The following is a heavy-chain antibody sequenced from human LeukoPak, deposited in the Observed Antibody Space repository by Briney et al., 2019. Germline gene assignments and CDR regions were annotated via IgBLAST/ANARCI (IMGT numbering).Heavy chain of an antibody. D-gene: IGHD3-10*01. V-gene: IGHV4-59*08. CDR2: IYYSGST. CDR3: ARHGAMVRGVPQPYYGMDV. J-gene: IGHJ6*02. CDR1: GGSISSYY. Sequence: PSETLSLTCTVSGGSISSYYWSWIRQPPGKGLEWIGYIYYSGSTNYNPSLKSRVTISVDTSENQFSLKLSSVTAADTAVYYCARHGAMVRGVPQPYYGMDVCGQGTTVTVSS.